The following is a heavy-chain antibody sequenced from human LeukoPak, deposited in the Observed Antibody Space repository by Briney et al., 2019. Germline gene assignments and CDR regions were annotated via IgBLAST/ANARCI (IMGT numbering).Heavy chain of an antibody. D-gene: IGHD3-10*01. CDR3: ARHSPLNPSLLWFGETYYYYYYYMDV. V-gene: IGHV4-34*01. CDR2: MNHSGST. J-gene: IGHJ6*03. CDR1: GGSFSGYY. Sequence: SETLSLTCAVYGGSFSGYYWSWIRQPPGKGLEWIGEMNHSGSTNYNPSLKSRVTISVDTSKNQFSLKLSSVTAADTAVYYCARHSPLNPSLLWFGETYYYYYYYMDVWGKGTTVTISS.